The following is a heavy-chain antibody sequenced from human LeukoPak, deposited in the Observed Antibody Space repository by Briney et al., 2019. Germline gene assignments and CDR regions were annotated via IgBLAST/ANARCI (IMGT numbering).Heavy chain of an antibody. D-gene: IGHD3-22*01. V-gene: IGHV3-21*01. CDR1: GFTFISYN. CDR2: ISSSSSSYK. CDR3: AEDGTRDYYDSSGNYNIDY. J-gene: IGHJ4*02. Sequence: GGSLRLSCAASGFTFISYNMNWVRQAPGKGLEWVSSISSSSSSYKYYADSVKGRFTISRDNSKNTLYLQMNSLRAEDTAVYYCAEDGTRDYYDSSGNYNIDYWGQGTLVTVS.